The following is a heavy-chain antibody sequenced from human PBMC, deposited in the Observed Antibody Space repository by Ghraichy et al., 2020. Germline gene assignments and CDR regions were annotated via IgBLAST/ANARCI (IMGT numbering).Heavy chain of an antibody. CDR2: IYSNGGT. V-gene: IGHV4-31*03. CDR3: ARLRWFQYYFDY. J-gene: IGHJ4*02. CDR1: GGSISSGSYH. Sequence: SETLSLTCTVSGGSISSGSYHWSWIRQQPGKGLEWIGYIYSNGGTYYNPSLKSRVIMEVDTSKNQFSLKVTSVTAADTAVYYCARLRWFQYYFDYWGQGILVTVSS. D-gene: IGHD4-23*01.